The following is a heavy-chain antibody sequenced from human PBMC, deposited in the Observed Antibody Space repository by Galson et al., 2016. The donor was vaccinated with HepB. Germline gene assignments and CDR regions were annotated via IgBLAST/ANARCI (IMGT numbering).Heavy chain of an antibody. J-gene: IGHJ4*02. CDR1: GFTFSIYV. CDR3: AKVAYGSETYYNGGGLYFDF. D-gene: IGHD3-10*01. V-gene: IGHV3-23*01. CDR2: VSGSGNIT. Sequence: SLRLSCAASGFTFSIYVMSWARQAPGKGLEWVSAVSGSGNITYYADSVKGRFTISRDNSKNTLYLQMNSLRAEDTAVYYCAKVAYGSETYYNGGGLYFDFWGQGTLVTVSS.